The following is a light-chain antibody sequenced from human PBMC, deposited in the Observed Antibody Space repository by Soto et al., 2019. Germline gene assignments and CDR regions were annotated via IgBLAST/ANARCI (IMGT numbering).Light chain of an antibody. CDR3: QQYGNSPLT. J-gene: IGKJ5*01. CDR1: QTLSSSY. V-gene: IGKV3-20*01. CDR2: AAS. Sequence: ESVLTQSPGTLSLSPGERATLSCRASQTLSSSYLAWYQHKPGRAPRLLIYAASTRATGIPDRFSGSGSGTDFTLTISRLEPEDFAVYYCQQYGNSPLTFGQGTRLE.